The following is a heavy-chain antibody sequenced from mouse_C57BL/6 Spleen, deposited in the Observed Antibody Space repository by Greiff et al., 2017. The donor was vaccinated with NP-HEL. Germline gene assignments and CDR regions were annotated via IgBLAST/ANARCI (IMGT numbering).Heavy chain of an antibody. CDR3: ARDRTVARGAMDY. V-gene: IGHV5-4*01. Sequence: EVQLVESGGGLVKPGGSLKLSCAASGFTFSSYAMSWVRQTPEKRLEWVATISDGGSYTYYPDNVKGRFTISRDNAKNNLYLQMSHLKSEDTAMYYCARDRTVARGAMDYWGQGTSVTVSS. CDR2: ISDGGSYT. J-gene: IGHJ4*01. D-gene: IGHD1-1*01. CDR1: GFTFSSYA.